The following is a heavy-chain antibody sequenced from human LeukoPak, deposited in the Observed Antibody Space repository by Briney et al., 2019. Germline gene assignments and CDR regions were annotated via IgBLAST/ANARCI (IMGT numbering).Heavy chain of an antibody. Sequence: SETLSLTCAVYGGSFSGYYWSWIRQPPGKGLEWIGEINHSGSTNYNPSLKSRVTISVDTSKNQFSLKLSSVTAADTAVYYCARGTLLYYYGSGSYYNWFDPWGQGTLVTVSS. CDR2: INHSGST. J-gene: IGHJ5*02. V-gene: IGHV4-34*01. CDR3: ARGTLLYYYGSGSYYNWFDP. CDR1: GGSFSGYY. D-gene: IGHD3-10*01.